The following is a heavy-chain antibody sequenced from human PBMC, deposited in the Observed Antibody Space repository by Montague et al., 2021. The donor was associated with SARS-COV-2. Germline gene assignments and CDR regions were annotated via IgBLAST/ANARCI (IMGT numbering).Heavy chain of an antibody. J-gene: IGHJ3*02. CDR3: ARRGRKLLPVATTIGGFDI. CDR1: GGSISSSNYY. Sequence: SETLSLTCTVYGGSISSSNYYWDWIRQPPGKGLEWKGSIYDSGSTYYNPSLKSRVTISVATSKNHFSLKLSSVTAADTAVYYCARRGRKLLPVATTIGGFDIWGQGTMVTVSS. V-gene: IGHV4-39*02. CDR2: IYDSGST. D-gene: IGHD5-12*01.